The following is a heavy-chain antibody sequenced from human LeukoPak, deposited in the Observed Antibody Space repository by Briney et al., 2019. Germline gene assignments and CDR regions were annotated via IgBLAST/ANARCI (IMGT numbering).Heavy chain of an antibody. V-gene: IGHV4-59*08. J-gene: IGHJ4*02. Sequence: KPSETLSLTCTVSGGSISSYYWSWIRQPPGKGLEWIGYIYYSGSTNYNPPLKSRVTISVDTSKNQFSLKLSSVTAADTAVYYCARAQYSGSYYVDYWGQGTLVTVSS. D-gene: IGHD1-26*01. CDR2: IYYSGST. CDR3: ARAQYSGSYYVDY. CDR1: GGSISSYY.